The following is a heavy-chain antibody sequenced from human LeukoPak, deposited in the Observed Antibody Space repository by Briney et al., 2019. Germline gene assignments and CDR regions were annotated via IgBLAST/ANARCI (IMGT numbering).Heavy chain of an antibody. CDR2: IIPIFGAA. D-gene: IGHD4-17*01. V-gene: IGHV1-69*01. CDR3: ARRSTVTTADYFDY. CDR1: GGTFSSYA. Sequence: SVKVSCKASGGTFSSYAISWVRQAPGQGLEWMGGIIPIFGAANYAQKFQGRVTITADESTSTAYMELSSLRSEDTAVYYCARRSTVTTADYFDYWGRGTLVTVSS. J-gene: IGHJ4*02.